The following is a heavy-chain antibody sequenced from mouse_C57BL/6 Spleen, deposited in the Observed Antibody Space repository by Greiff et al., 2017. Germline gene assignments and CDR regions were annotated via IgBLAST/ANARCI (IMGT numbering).Heavy chain of an antibody. CDR2: IYPGDGDT. CDR3: ARSGYYGSSYFDY. V-gene: IGHV1-82*01. D-gene: IGHD1-1*01. CDR1: GYAFSSSW. Sequence: VKLVESGPELVKPGASVKISCKASGYAFSSSWMNWVKQRPGKGLEWIGRIYPGDGDTNYNGKFKGKATLTADKSSSTAYMQLSSLTSEDSAVYFCARSGYYGSSYFDYWGQGTTLTVSS. J-gene: IGHJ2*01.